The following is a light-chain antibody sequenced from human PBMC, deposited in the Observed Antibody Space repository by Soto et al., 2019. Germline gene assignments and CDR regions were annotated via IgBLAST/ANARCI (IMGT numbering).Light chain of an antibody. V-gene: IGKV3-15*01. Sequence: EIVLTQSPATLSVSPGDRVTLSCRASQSVDINLAWYQQRSGQAPRLLIYGASTRATDMPGRFSGSGSGTEFTLTISSLQSEDFAVYYCQQYNNWPWTFGQGTKVDIK. CDR1: QSVDIN. CDR3: QQYNNWPWT. J-gene: IGKJ1*01. CDR2: GAS.